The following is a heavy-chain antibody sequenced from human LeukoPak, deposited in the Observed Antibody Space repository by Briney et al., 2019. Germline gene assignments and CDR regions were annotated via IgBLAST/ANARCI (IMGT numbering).Heavy chain of an antibody. CDR2: IKHSGST. Sequence: GSLRLSCAASGFTFSSYWMSWVRQAPGKGLEWIGEIKHSGSTNYNPSLKSRVTISVDTSKNQFSLKLSSVTAADTAVYYCARGRRYYDILTGYSSGWFDPWGQGTLVTVSS. CDR1: GFTFSSYW. CDR3: ARGRRYYDILTGYSSGWFDP. J-gene: IGHJ5*02. D-gene: IGHD3-9*01. V-gene: IGHV4-34*01.